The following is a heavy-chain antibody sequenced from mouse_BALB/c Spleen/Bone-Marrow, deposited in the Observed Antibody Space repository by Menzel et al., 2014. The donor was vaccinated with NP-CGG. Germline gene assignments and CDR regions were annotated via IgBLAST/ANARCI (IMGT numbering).Heavy chain of an antibody. CDR2: INPDSSTI. D-gene: IGHD2-3*01. V-gene: IGHV4-1*02. CDR1: GFDFSGFW. Sequence: EVQLQHSGGGLVQPGGSLKLSCAASGFDFSGFWMGWVRQAPGKGLEWIGEINPDSSTINYTPSLKDRFIISRDNAKNTLYLQMSKVRSEDTALYYCARLGYYGGFAYWGQGTLVTVSA. CDR3: ARLGYYGGFAY. J-gene: IGHJ3*01.